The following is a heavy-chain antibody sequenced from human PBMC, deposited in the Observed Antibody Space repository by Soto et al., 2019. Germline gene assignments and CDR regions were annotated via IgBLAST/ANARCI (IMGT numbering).Heavy chain of an antibody. Sequence: GSLRLSCAASGFIISNYALSWVRQAPGKGLEWVSAISGSGDNTYYADSVKGRFTISRDNSKNTLYLQMNSLRAEDTAVYYCAQEEAASFDYWGQGTLVTVSS. D-gene: IGHD2-15*01. CDR2: ISGSGDNT. CDR1: GFIISNYA. V-gene: IGHV3-23*01. J-gene: IGHJ4*02. CDR3: AQEEAASFDY.